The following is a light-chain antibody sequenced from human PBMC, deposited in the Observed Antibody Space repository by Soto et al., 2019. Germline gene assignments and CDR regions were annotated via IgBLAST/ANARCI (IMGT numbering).Light chain of an antibody. CDR1: SSDVGGYNF. CDR3: SSYASTSTPVV. J-gene: IGLJ3*02. CDR2: DVA. Sequence: QSVLTQPASVSGSPGQSITISCTGTSSDVGGYNFVSWYQHYPGKAPKLVIYDVAYRPSGVSSRFSGSKSGNTASLTISGLQAEDEADYFCSSYASTSTPVVFGGGTKLTVL. V-gene: IGLV2-14*03.